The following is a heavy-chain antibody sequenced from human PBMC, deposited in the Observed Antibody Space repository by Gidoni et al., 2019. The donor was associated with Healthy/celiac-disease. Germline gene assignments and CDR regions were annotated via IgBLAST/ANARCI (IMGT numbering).Heavy chain of an antibody. J-gene: IGHJ4*02. CDR3: AREGGDYYDSSGYYDY. CDR1: GFTFSDHY. Sequence: EVQLVESGGGLVQPGGSLRLSCAASGFTFSDHYRDWVRQAPGKGLEWVGLTRNKANSYTTEYAASVKGIFTISRDDSKNSLYLQMNSLKTEDTAVYYCAREGGDYYDSSGYYDYWGQGTLVTVSS. CDR2: TRNKANSYTT. V-gene: IGHV3-72*01. D-gene: IGHD3-22*01.